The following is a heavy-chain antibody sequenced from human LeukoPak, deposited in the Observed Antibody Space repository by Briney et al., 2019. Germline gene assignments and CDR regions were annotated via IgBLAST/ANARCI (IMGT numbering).Heavy chain of an antibody. CDR2: INHSGST. D-gene: IGHD4-17*01. CDR1: GGSFSGYY. J-gene: IGHJ4*02. CDR3: ASSRMTTVTLGNY. Sequence: PSETLSLTCAVYGGSFSGYYWSWIRQPPGKGLEWIGEINHSGSTNYNPSLKSRVTISVDTSKNQFSLKLSSVTAADTAVYYCASSRMTTVTLGNYWGQGTLVTVSS. V-gene: IGHV4-34*01.